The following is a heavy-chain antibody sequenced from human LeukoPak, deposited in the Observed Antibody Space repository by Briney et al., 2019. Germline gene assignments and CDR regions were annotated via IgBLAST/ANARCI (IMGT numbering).Heavy chain of an antibody. CDR2: MSPNNGNT. CDR1: GYTFTSYD. Sequence: ASVKVSCKASGYTFTSYDINWVRQASGQGLEWMGWMSPNNGNTGYAQKFQGRVTMTSSTSLRTAYMELSSLNSEDTAVYYCTRGPPNWGYDYWGQGTQVTVSS. V-gene: IGHV1-8*01. J-gene: IGHJ4*02. D-gene: IGHD7-27*01. CDR3: TRGPPNWGYDY.